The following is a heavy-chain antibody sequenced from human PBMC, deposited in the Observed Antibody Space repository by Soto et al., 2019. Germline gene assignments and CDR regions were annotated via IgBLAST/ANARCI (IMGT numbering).Heavy chain of an antibody. Sequence: GASVKVSCKASGYSFTSFYLHWVRQAPRQGLEWMGLINPSGASTIYAQKFQGRVTLTRDTSTSTDYMELSGLTFEDTADYYCARDTSGDETWWLDPWGQGTLVTVSS. V-gene: IGHV1-46*01. CDR1: GYSFTSFY. J-gene: IGHJ5*02. CDR2: INPSGAST. CDR3: ARDTSGDETWWLDP. D-gene: IGHD5-12*01.